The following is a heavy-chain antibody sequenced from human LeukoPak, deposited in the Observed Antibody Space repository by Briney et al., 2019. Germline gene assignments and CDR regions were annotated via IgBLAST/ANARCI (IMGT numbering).Heavy chain of an antibody. CDR3: ARDGFLRIVRPITYYYYYMDV. D-gene: IGHD1-26*01. CDR2: LYSGGST. V-gene: IGHV4-4*07. CDR1: GGSISNYN. J-gene: IGHJ6*03. Sequence: SENLSFTASGSGGSISNYNWSWLPQPAGKGLEWCGRLYSGGSTNYRPSMKKRVTMSVHTSKNHFSRKLSSVLAARTAVYYCARDGFLRIVRPITYYYYYMDVWDKGTTVTVSS.